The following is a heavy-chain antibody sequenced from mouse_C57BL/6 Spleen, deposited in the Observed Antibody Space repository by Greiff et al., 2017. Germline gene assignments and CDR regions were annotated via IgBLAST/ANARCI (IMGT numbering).Heavy chain of an antibody. CDR3: TRNFNWDYFDY. J-gene: IGHJ2*01. CDR2: IDPETGGT. D-gene: IGHD4-1*02. V-gene: IGHV1-15*01. CDR1: GYTFTDYE. Sequence: QVQLQQSGAELVRPGASVTLSCKASGYTFTDYEMHWVKQTPVHGLEWIGAIDPETGGTAYNQKFKGKAILTADKSSSTAYMELRSLTSEDSAVXYCTRNFNWDYFDYWGQGTTLTVSS.